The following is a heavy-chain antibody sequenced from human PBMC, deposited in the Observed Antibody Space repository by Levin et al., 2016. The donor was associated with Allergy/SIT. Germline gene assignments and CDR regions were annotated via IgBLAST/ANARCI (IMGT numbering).Heavy chain of an antibody. V-gene: IGHV1-8*01. J-gene: IGHJ4*02. CDR3: ARDLRLVVPAAPPGY. CDR1: GYTFTSYD. D-gene: IGHD2-2*01. CDR2: MNPNSGNT. Sequence: ASVKVSCKASGYTFTSYDINWVRQATGQGLEWMGWMNPNSGNTGYAQKFQGRVTMTRNTSISTAYMELSSLRSEDTAVYYCARDLRLVVPAAPPGYWGQGTLVTVSS.